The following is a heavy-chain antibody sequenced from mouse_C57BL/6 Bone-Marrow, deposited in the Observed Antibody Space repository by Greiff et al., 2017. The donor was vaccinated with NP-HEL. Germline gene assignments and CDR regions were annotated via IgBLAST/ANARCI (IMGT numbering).Heavy chain of an antibody. CDR1: GYTFTSYW. J-gene: IGHJ3*01. CDR3: ARAGSLAY. Sequence: QVQLQQPGAELVRPGTSVKLSCKASGYTFTSYWMHWVKQRPGQGLEWIGLIDPSDSYTNYNQKFKGKATLTVDTSSSTAYMQLSSLTSEDSAVYYCARAGSLAYWGQGTLVTVSA. D-gene: IGHD3-1*01. V-gene: IGHV1-59*01. CDR2: IDPSDSYT.